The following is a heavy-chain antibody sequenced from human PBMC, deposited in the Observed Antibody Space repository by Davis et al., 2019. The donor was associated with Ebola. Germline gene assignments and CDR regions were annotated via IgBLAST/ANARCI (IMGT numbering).Heavy chain of an antibody. CDR3: ARDLVTDTMIAVVSGMDV. CDR2: ISSSSSYI. J-gene: IGHJ6*02. D-gene: IGHD3-22*01. CDR1: GFPFSSYS. Sequence: SLNLSCAASGFPFSSYSMNWVRQAPGKGLEWVSSISSSSSYIYYADSVKGRFTISRDNAKNSLYLQMNSLRAEDTAVYYCARDLVTDTMIAVVSGMDVWGQGTTVTVSS. V-gene: IGHV3-21*01.